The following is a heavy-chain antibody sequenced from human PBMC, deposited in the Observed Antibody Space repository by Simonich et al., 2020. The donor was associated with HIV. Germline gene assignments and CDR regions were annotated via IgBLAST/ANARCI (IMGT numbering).Heavy chain of an antibody. CDR2: IRSSSSYI. CDR1: GFTFSSYS. V-gene: IGHV3-21*01. D-gene: IGHD2-2*01. Sequence: EVQLVESGGGLVKPGGSLRLSCAASGFTFSSYSMNWVRQAPGKGLEWGSSIRSSSSYIYYADSVKGRFTISRDNAKNSLYLQMNSLRDEDTAVYYCARDGRKGSSTSCSDYWGQGTLVTVSS. J-gene: IGHJ4*02. CDR3: ARDGRKGSSTSCSDY.